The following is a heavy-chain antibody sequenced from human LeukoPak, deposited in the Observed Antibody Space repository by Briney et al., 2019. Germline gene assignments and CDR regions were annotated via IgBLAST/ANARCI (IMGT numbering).Heavy chain of an antibody. Sequence: ASVKVSCKASGYTFTCYYMHWVRQAPGQGLEWMGRINPNSGGTNYAQKFQGRVTMTRDTSISAAYMELSRLRSDDTAVYYCARPYCSGGSCHNWFDPWGQGTLVTVSS. CDR2: INPNSGGT. D-gene: IGHD2-15*01. CDR3: ARPYCSGGSCHNWFDP. CDR1: GYTFTCYY. J-gene: IGHJ5*02. V-gene: IGHV1-2*06.